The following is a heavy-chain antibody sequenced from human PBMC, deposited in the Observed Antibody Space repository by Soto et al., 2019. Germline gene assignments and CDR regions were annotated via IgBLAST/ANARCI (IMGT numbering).Heavy chain of an antibody. CDR1: GYTFTGDY. D-gene: IGHD3-3*01. Sequence: ASVKVSCKASGYTFTGDYMHWVRQAPGQGLEWMGWINPNSGGTNYAQKFQGWVTMTRDTSISTAYMELSRLRSDDTAVYYCARGGGTIFGVVPPYGMDVWGQGTTVTVSS. J-gene: IGHJ6*02. CDR2: INPNSGGT. CDR3: ARGGGTIFGVVPPYGMDV. V-gene: IGHV1-2*04.